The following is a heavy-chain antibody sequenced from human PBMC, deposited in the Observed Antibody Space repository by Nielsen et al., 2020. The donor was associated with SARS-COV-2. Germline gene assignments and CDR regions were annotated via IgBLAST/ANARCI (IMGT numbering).Heavy chain of an antibody. Sequence: SVKVSCKASGGTFSSYAISWVRQAPGQGLEWMGGIIPIFGTANYAQKLQGRVTMTTDTSTSTAYMELRSLRSDDTAVYYCARDSPPLGDYWGQGTLVTVSS. CDR2: IIPIFGTA. D-gene: IGHD3-16*01. V-gene: IGHV1-69*05. J-gene: IGHJ4*02. CDR3: ARDSPPLGDY. CDR1: GGTFSSYA.